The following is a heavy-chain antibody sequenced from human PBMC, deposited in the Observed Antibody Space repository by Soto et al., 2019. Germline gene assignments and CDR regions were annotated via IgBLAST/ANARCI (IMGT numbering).Heavy chain of an antibody. J-gene: IGHJ4*02. D-gene: IGHD6-6*01. CDR2: ISGSGGGI. V-gene: IGHV3-23*01. CDR1: GFTFSNYA. CDR3: AKWYSSASYVY. Sequence: GGSLRLSCAGSGFTFSNYAMSWVRQAPGKGLEWVSAISGSGGGIYYADSVRGRFIISRDNSKNTMYLQMNSLRAEDTAIYYCAKWYSSASYVYWGQGTLVPVSS.